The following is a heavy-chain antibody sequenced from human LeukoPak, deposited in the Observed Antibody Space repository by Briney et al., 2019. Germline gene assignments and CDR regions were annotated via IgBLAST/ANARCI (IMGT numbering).Heavy chain of an antibody. CDR2: IYYSGNT. J-gene: IGHJ4*02. CDR3: ARAKTLFDY. CDR1: GGSLSGYY. D-gene: IGHD4/OR15-4a*01. Sequence: SEALSLTCAVYGGSLSGYYWGWIRQPPGKGLEWIGSIYYSGNTYYNPSLKSRGTISVDTSKNQFSLKLSAVTAADTAMYYCARAKTLFDYWGQGTLVTVSS. V-gene: IGHV4-39*01.